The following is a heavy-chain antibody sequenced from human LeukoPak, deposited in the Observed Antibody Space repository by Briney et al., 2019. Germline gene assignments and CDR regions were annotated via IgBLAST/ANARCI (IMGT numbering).Heavy chain of an antibody. J-gene: IGHJ6*02. CDR2: IYTSGST. Sequence: SETLSLPCTVSGGSISSYYWSWIRQPAGKGLEWIGRIYTSGSTNYNPSLKSRVTTSVDTSKNQFSLKLSSVTAADTAVYYCARDITMIANYGMDVWGQGTTVTVSS. D-gene: IGHD3-22*01. CDR1: GGSISSYY. V-gene: IGHV4-4*07. CDR3: ARDITMIANYGMDV.